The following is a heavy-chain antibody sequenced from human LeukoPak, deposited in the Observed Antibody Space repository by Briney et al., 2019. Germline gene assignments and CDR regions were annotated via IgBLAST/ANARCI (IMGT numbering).Heavy chain of an antibody. D-gene: IGHD3-10*01. V-gene: IGHV1-2*06. CDR3: ASQSSGYALDV. CDR2: VNPNNGGT. J-gene: IGHJ6*02. CDR1: GYTFTSYG. Sequence: GASVKVSCKASGYTFTSYGISWVRQAPGQGLEWMGRVNPNNGGTNYAQTFQGRVTMTRDTSISTAYMELSRLRSDDTAVYYCASQSSGYALDVWGQGTTVTVSS.